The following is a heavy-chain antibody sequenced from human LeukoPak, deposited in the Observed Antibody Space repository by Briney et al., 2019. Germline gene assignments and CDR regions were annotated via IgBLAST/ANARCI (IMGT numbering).Heavy chain of an antibody. D-gene: IGHD6-13*01. V-gene: IGHV7-4-1*02. CDR2: INTNTGNP. J-gene: IGHJ6*03. CDR1: GYTFTRYA. Sequence: GASVKVSCKASGYTFTRYAMNWVRQAPGQGLEWMGWINTNTGNPTYAQGFTGRFVFSLDTSVSTAYLQISSLKAEDTAVYYCARLGIAAAGTLGRYYYYMDVWGKGTTVTVSS. CDR3: ARLGIAAAGTLGRYYYYMDV.